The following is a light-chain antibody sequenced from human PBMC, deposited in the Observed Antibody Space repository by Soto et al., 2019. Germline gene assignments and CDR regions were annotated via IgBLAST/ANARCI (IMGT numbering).Light chain of an antibody. Sequence: QSVITQPASVSGTPGQSITISCTGTTSDVGGYNYVSWYQHHPGKAPKLLIYDVSNRPSGIPNRFSGSKSDNTASLTISGLQPEDEADYYCSSYTTSNTRQIVFGTGTKVTVL. CDR1: TSDVGGYNY. CDR3: SSYTTSNTRQIV. V-gene: IGLV2-14*03. CDR2: DVS. J-gene: IGLJ1*01.